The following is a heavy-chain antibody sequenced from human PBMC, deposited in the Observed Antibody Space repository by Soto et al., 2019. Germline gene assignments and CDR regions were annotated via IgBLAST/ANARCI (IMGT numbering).Heavy chain of an antibody. D-gene: IGHD3-9*01. Sequence: SAPTLVNATQTLTLTCTFSGFPLSTSGMCVSWIRQPPGKALEWLARIDWDDDKYYSTSLKTRLTISKDTSKNQVVLTMTNMDPVDTATYYCARTPGGYDILTGYYYYYGMDVWGQGTTVTVSS. J-gene: IGHJ6*02. CDR1: GFPLSTSGMC. CDR3: ARTPGGYDILTGYYYYYGMDV. V-gene: IGHV2-70*11. CDR2: IDWDDDK.